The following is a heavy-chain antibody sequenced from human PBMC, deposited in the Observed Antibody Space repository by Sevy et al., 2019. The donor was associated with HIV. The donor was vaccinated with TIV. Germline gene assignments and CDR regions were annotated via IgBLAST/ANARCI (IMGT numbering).Heavy chain of an antibody. V-gene: IGHV3-7*01. Sequence: GGSLRLSCAASGFTFSTSWMSWVRQAPGKGLEWVANIKHDGSEKYYVDSVKGRFTISRDNAKNSLYLQMISLRAEDTAVYYCAREISGYDYSSGGYFDLWGRGTLVTVSS. J-gene: IGHJ2*01. CDR1: GFTFSTSW. D-gene: IGHD5-12*01. CDR2: IKHDGSEK. CDR3: AREISGYDYSSGGYFDL.